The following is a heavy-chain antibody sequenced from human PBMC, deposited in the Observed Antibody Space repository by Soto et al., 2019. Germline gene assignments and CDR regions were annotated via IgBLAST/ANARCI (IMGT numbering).Heavy chain of an antibody. Sequence: PGESLKISCKGSGYIFTNYWIAWVRQMPGKGLEWMGIIYPGDSDTRYSPSFRGQVTISADKSISTASLQWTGLRASDTAMYYCARVPPGGYDPNYYYGLDVWGQGTPVTVSS. D-gene: IGHD5-12*01. CDR2: IYPGDSDT. V-gene: IGHV5-51*01. CDR3: ARVPPGGYDPNYYYGLDV. J-gene: IGHJ6*02. CDR1: GYIFTNYW.